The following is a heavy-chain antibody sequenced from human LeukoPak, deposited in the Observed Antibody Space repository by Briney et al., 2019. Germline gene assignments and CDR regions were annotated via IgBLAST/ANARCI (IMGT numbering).Heavy chain of an antibody. CDR1: GYTFTGYH. D-gene: IGHD6-19*01. J-gene: IGHJ6*03. CDR2: INPNTGDT. V-gene: IGHV1-2*02. CDR3: ARVFTDSRVYSSGWDYYYYYMDV. Sequence: GASVKVSCKASGYTFTGYHMHWVRQAPGQGREWMGGINPNTGDTNFAQNFQGRVNMTRDTSITTAYMELSRLRSDDTAVYYCARVFTDSRVYSSGWDYYYYYMDVWGKGTTVTVSS.